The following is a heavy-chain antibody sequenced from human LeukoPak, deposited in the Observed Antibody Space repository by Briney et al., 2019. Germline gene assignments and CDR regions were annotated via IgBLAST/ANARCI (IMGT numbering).Heavy chain of an antibody. J-gene: IGHJ6*03. Sequence: GGSLRLSCAASGFTFSSYEMNWVRQAPGKGLEWVSYISSSGSTIYYADSVKGRFTISRDNAKNSLYLQMNSLRAEDTAVYYCARDRVGYSGYDSAGYYYYYMDVWGKGTTVTVSS. CDR1: GFTFSSYE. CDR2: ISSSGSTI. D-gene: IGHD5-12*01. CDR3: ARDRVGYSGYDSAGYYYYYMDV. V-gene: IGHV3-48*03.